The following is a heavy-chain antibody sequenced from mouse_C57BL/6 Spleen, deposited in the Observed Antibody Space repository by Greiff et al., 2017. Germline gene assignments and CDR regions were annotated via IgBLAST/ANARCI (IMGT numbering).Heavy chain of an antibody. J-gene: IGHJ1*03. CDR1: GYTFTSYW. Sequence: QVHVKQPGAELVMPGASVKLSCKASGYTFTSYWMHWVKQRPGQGLEWIGEIDPSDSYTNYNQKFKGKSTLTVDKSSSTAYMQLSSLTSEDSAVYYCARFLWSSWYFDVWGTGTTVTVSS. V-gene: IGHV1-69*01. D-gene: IGHD1-1*02. CDR2: IDPSDSYT. CDR3: ARFLWSSWYFDV.